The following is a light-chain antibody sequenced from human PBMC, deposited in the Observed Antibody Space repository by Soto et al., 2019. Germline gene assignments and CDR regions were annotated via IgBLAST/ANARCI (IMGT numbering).Light chain of an antibody. CDR2: GAS. V-gene: IGKV3-20*01. CDR1: QSISSSY. J-gene: IGKJ1*01. CDR3: QQYGSSSWT. Sequence: ETVLTQSPGTLSLSPGKRATLSCRASQSISSSYLAWYQQRPGQAPRLLICGASRRATGIPDRFSGSGSGTEFPLTSSILEPEDVAVYCWQQYGSSSWTFGQGTKVDIK.